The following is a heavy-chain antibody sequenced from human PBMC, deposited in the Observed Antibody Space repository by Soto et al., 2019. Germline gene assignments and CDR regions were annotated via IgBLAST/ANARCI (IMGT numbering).Heavy chain of an antibody. CDR2: IYYSGST. Sequence: TLSLTCTVSGGSISSYYWSWIRQPPGKGLEWVGYIYYSGSTNYNPSLKSRVTISVDTSKNQFSLKLSSVTAADTAVYYCARGDVGGNYGMDVWGQGTTVTVSS. V-gene: IGHV4-59*01. CDR1: GGSISSYY. J-gene: IGHJ6*02. CDR3: ARGDVGGNYGMDV. D-gene: IGHD3-16*01.